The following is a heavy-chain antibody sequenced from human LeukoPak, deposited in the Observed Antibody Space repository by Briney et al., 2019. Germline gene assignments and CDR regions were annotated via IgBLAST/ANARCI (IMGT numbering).Heavy chain of an antibody. D-gene: IGHD3-3*01. CDR3: ARNYDFWSGPYYMNV. J-gene: IGHJ6*03. Sequence: GGSLRLSCAASGFTFSSYGMNWVRQAPGKGLEWVSYISSSGSTIYYADSVKGRFTISRDNSKNTLYLQMNSLRAEDAAVYYCARNYDFWSGPYYMNVWGKGTTVSVSS. V-gene: IGHV3-48*01. CDR1: GFTFSSYG. CDR2: ISSSGSTI.